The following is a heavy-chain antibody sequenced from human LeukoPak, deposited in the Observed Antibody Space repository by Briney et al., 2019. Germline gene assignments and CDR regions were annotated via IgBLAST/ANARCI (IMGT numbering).Heavy chain of an antibody. J-gene: IGHJ3*02. V-gene: IGHV4-30-4*01. CDR1: GGSISSGDYY. Sequence: PSETLSLTCTVSGGSISSGDYYWSWIRQPPGKGLEWIGYIYYSGSTYYNPSLKSRVTISVDTSKNQFSLKLSSVTAADTAVYYCAREVTTDAFDIWGQGTMVTVSS. CDR3: AREVTTDAFDI. D-gene: IGHD4-17*01. CDR2: IYYSGST.